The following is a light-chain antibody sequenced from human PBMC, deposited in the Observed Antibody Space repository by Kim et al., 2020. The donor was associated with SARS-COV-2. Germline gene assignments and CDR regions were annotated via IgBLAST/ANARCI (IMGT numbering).Light chain of an antibody. CDR1: QSVSTF. V-gene: IGKV3-11*01. Sequence: EIVLTQSPATLSLSPGERATLSCRASQSVSTFLAWYQQKPGQAPRLLIYDASNRATGIPARFSGSGSGTDFTLTISSLEPEDSAFYYCQQRTNWLWTFGQGTKVDIK. CDR3: QQRTNWLWT. CDR2: DAS. J-gene: IGKJ1*01.